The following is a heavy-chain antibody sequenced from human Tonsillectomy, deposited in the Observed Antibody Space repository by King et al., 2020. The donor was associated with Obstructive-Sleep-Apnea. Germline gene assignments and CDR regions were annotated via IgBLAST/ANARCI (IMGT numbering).Heavy chain of an antibody. CDR1: GGSISSYY. Sequence: QLQESGPGLVKPSETLSLTCTVSGGSISSYYWSWIRQPPGKGLEWIGYIYYSGSTNYNPSLKSRVTISIDTSKNQFSLKLSSVTAADTALYYCSRIRWQLRGWFDPWGQGTLVTVSS. D-gene: IGHD5-24*01. J-gene: IGHJ5*02. CDR2: IYYSGST. CDR3: SRIRWQLRGWFDP. V-gene: IGHV4-59*01.